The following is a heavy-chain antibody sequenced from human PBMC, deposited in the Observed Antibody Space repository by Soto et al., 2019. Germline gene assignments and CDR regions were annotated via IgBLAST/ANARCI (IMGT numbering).Heavy chain of an antibody. CDR1: GLPSSDSK. J-gene: IGHJ4*02. D-gene: IGHD3-16*01. CDR3: ARALRRGGFYFDY. V-gene: IGHV3-11*06. CDR2: FGRSSSYT. Sequence: QVQLVESGGGWANLGGSLGFSGAALGLPSSDSKLSWTRQVPGRGLEWVSYFGRSSSYTNYADSVKGRFTISRDNAKNSLYLQMNSLRAEDTAVYYCARALRRGGFYFDYWGQGTLVTVSS.